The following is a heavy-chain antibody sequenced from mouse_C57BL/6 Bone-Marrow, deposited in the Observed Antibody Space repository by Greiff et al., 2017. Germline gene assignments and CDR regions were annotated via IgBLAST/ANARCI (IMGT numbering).Heavy chain of an antibody. D-gene: IGHD1-1*01. Sequence: QVQLQQPGAELVKPGASVKLSCKASGYTFTSYWMHWVKQRPGQGLEWIGMIPPNSGSTNYNEKFKSKATLTVDKSSSTAYMQLSSLTSEDSAVYYCARITTVVATNFDVWGTGTTVTVSS. V-gene: IGHV1-64*01. CDR1: GYTFTSYW. CDR3: ARITTVVATNFDV. J-gene: IGHJ1*03. CDR2: IPPNSGST.